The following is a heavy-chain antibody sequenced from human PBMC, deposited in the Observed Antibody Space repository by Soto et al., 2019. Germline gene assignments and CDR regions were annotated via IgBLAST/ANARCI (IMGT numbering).Heavy chain of an antibody. V-gene: IGHV1-69*01. CDR3: ARDRDIVATIRGAFDY. Sequence: QVQLVQSGAEVKKPGSSVKVSCKASGGTFSSYAISWVRRAPGQGLEWMGGIIPIFGTANYAQKFQGRVTITADESTSTAYMELSSLRSEDTAVYYCARDRDIVATIRGAFDYWGQGTLVTVSS. CDR2: IIPIFGTA. CDR1: GGTFSSYA. D-gene: IGHD5-12*01. J-gene: IGHJ4*02.